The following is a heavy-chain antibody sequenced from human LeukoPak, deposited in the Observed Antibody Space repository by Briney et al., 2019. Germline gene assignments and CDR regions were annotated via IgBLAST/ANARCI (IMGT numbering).Heavy chain of an antibody. D-gene: IGHD3-22*01. CDR3: ARASYYDSSGYYFHDAFDI. J-gene: IGHJ3*02. CDR1: GGSFSGYY. CDR2: INHSGST. V-gene: IGHV4-34*01. Sequence: KPSETLSLTCAVYGGSFSGYYWSWIRQPPGKGLEWIGEINHSGSTNYNPSLKSRVTISVDTSKNQFSLKLSSVTAADTAVYYCARASYYDSSGYYFHDAFDIWGQGTMVTVSS.